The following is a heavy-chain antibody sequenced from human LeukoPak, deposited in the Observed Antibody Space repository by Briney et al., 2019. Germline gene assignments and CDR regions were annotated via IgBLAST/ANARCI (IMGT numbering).Heavy chain of an antibody. V-gene: IGHV3-21*01. Sequence: GGSLRLSCAASGFTFSSYSMNWVRQAPGKGLEWVSSISSSSSYIYYADSVKGRFTISRDNAKNSLYLQMNSLRAEDTAVYYCARDSVPGSTTATTGDAFDIWGQGTMVTVSS. J-gene: IGHJ3*02. CDR2: ISSSSSYI. CDR1: GFTFSSYS. CDR3: ARDSVPGSTTATTGDAFDI. D-gene: IGHD4-17*01.